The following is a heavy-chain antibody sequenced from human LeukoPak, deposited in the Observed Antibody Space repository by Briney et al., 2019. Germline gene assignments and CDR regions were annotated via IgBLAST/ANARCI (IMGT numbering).Heavy chain of an antibody. V-gene: IGHV3-20*04. CDR2: INWNGGST. Sequence: GGSLRLSCAASGFTFDDYGMSWVRHAAGKGLEWVSGINWNGGSTGYADSVKGRFTISRDNAKNYLYLQMNSLRAEDTSLSSCARVAVAGTFFYFYYWGQGTLVTVS. D-gene: IGHD6-19*01. CDR1: GFTFDDYG. CDR3: ARVAVAGTFFYFYY. J-gene: IGHJ4*02.